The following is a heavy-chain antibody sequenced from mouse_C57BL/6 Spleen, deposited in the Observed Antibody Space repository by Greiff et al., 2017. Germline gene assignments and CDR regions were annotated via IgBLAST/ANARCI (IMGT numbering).Heavy chain of an antibody. V-gene: IGHV1-54*01. D-gene: IGHD2-4*01. CDR3: ARNYIYYDCERGNFDY. CDR1: GYAFTNYL. CDR2: INPGSGGT. J-gene: IGHJ2*01. Sequence: QVQLQQSGAELVRPGTSVKVSCKASGYAFTNYLIEWVKQRPGKGLEWIGVINPGSGGTNYNEKFKGKATLTADKTSSTAYMQLSSLTSEDSAVYFCARNYIYYDCERGNFDYWGQGTTLTVSS.